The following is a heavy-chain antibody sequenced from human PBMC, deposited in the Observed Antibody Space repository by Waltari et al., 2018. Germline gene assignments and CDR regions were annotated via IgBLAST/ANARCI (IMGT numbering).Heavy chain of an antibody. Sequence: QLQLQESGPGLVKPSENLFLTCTVSGHSISSTRYYWGWLRQSPGEGLEWLGSMDSWGTTYYNLSLKSRISISVDTSNNQFSLRVTSLTATDTAIFYCARRGAAYRHFDSWGQGTLITVSS. V-gene: IGHV4-39*01. J-gene: IGHJ4*02. CDR3: ARRGAAYRHFDS. CDR1: GHSISSTRYY. D-gene: IGHD6-25*01. CDR2: MDSWGTT.